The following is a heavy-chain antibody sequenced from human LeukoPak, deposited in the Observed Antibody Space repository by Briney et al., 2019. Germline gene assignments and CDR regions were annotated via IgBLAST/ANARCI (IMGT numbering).Heavy chain of an antibody. V-gene: IGHV4-59*01. CDR3: ARGYCSGGSCYPVDY. Sequence: SETLSLTCTVSGGSISSYYWSWIRQPPAKGLEWIGYIYYSGSTNYNPSLKSRVTISVDTSKNQFSLKLSSVTAADTAVYYCARGYCSGGSCYPVDYWGQGTLVTVSS. J-gene: IGHJ4*02. CDR2: IYYSGST. CDR1: GGSISSYY. D-gene: IGHD2-15*01.